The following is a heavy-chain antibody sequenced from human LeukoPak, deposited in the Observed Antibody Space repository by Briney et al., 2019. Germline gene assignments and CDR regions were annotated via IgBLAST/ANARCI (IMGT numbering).Heavy chain of an antibody. CDR2: ISYDGSNK. CDR1: GCTFSSYG. J-gene: IGHJ4*02. D-gene: IGHD3-10*01. CDR3: AKDHYYGSGSFQNGFDY. Sequence: GRSLRLSCAASGCTFSSYGMRWVCQAPGKGLEWVAVISYDGSNKYYADSVRGRFTISRDNSKNTLYLQMNSLRAEDTAVYYCAKDHYYGSGSFQNGFDYWGQGTLVTVSS. V-gene: IGHV3-30*18.